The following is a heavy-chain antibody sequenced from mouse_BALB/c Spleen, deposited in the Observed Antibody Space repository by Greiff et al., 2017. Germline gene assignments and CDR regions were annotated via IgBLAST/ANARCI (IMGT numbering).Heavy chain of an antibody. CDR1: GYTFTSYV. CDR2: INPNNGGT. V-gene: IGHV1-18*01. Sequence: EVQRVESGPELVKPGASVKMSCKASGYTFTSYVMHWVKQKPGQGLEWIGDINPNNGGTIYNQKFKGKATLTVDKSSSTAYMELRSLTSEDTAVYYCARGTGNWYFDVWGAGTTVTVSS. CDR3: ARGTGNWYFDV. J-gene: IGHJ1*01. D-gene: IGHD4-1*01.